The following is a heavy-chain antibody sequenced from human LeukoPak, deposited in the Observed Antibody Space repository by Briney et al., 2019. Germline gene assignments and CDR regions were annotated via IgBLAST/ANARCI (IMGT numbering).Heavy chain of an antibody. V-gene: IGHV3-7*01. CDR3: ARVRGSTSCPES. D-gene: IGHD2-2*01. J-gene: IGHJ5*02. CDR1: GFTFSSYW. Sequence: PGGSLRLSCAASGFTFSSYWMSWVRQAPGKGLECVANIKEDGSEKYYVDSVKGRFTISRDNAKNSLYLQMNSLRVEDTAVFYCARVRGSTSCPESWGQGTLVTVSS. CDR2: IKEDGSEK.